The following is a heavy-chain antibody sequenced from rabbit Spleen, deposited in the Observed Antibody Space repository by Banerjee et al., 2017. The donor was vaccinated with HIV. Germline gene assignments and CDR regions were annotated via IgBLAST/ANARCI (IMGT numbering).Heavy chain of an antibody. CDR1: GFDLNNYYY. CDR2: IYTGGSGGI. V-gene: IGHV1S40*01. Sequence: QSLEESGGDLVKPGASLTLTCTASGFDLNNYYYMYWVRQAPGKGLEWIGCIYTGGSGGIYYASWAIGRFTISRENAQNTVFLQMTSLTAADTATYFCARDGAGGSYFALWGQGTLVTVS. J-gene: IGHJ4*01. CDR3: ARDGAGGSYFAL. D-gene: IGHD8-1*01.